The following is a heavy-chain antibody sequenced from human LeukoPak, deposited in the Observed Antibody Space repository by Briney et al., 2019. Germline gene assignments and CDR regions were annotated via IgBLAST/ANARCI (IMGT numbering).Heavy chain of an antibody. Sequence: SGTLSLSRTVSRGSINNYYWGWVRQPPGRGQERVGYIYYSGRTNYNPSPKSPVTIAIDPYMMQFSLTVTSVNAADTPVYYCARQYGPNRICYFDYWGQGTLVTVSS. V-gene: IGHV4-59*01. J-gene: IGHJ4*02. CDR3: ARQYGPNRICYFDY. D-gene: IGHD2-8*01. CDR2: IYYSGRT. CDR1: RGSINNYY.